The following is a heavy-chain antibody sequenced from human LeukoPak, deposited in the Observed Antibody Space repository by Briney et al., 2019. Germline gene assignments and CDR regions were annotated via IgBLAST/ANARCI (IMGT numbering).Heavy chain of an antibody. CDR3: ARGDMDVVAAMGNWFDP. Sequence: GESLKISCKGSGYSFTSYWIGWVRQMPGKGLEWMGIIYPGDSDTRYSPSFQGQVTISADKSISTAYLQWSSLKASDTAMYYCARGDMDVVAAMGNWFDPWGQGTLVTVSS. CDR2: IYPGDSDT. J-gene: IGHJ5*02. V-gene: IGHV5-51*01. CDR1: GYSFTSYW. D-gene: IGHD2-15*01.